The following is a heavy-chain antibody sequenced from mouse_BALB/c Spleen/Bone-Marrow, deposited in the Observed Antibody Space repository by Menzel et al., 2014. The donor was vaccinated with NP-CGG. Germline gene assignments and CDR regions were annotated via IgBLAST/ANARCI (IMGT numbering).Heavy chain of an antibody. D-gene: IGHD2-4*01. CDR2: IDTSDSYT. CDR1: GYTFTDKW. Sequence: VQLQQSGAELGMPGASVKMSCQASGYTFTDKWMYWVKQRPGQGLEWIGAIDTSDSYTNYNQKFMGKASLTVDASSSTAYMQVSSLTSDDSAVYYCARGGHDFSLDYWGQGTSVTVSS. CDR3: ARGGHDFSLDY. V-gene: IGHV1-69*01. J-gene: IGHJ4*01.